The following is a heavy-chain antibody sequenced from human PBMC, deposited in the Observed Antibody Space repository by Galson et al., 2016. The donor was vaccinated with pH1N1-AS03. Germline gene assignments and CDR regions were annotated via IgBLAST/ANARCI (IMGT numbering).Heavy chain of an antibody. CDR1: GYTFTTYG. D-gene: IGHD3-3*01. CDR3: VRESEISGVVFFNY. J-gene: IGHJ4*02. V-gene: IGHV1-18*01. CDR2: ISAYYGDT. Sequence: SCKASGYTFTTYGISWMRQAPGQGLEWMGWISAYYGDTHFAHKFQERVTLTRDTSTTTAYMELRNLRSDDTAVYYCVRESEISGVVFFNYWGQGTLVTVSS.